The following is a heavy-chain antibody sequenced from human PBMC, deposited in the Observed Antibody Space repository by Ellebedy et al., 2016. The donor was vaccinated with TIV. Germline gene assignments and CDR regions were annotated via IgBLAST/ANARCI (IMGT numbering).Heavy chain of an antibody. CDR3: ARGAYPFYWYGMDV. Sequence: MPSETLSLTCTVSGVSMNNYFWNWVLQPPGKGPEWIGYISYSGSTTYNPSLKGRVTISVDTSENQFSLKLTSVTAADTAVYYCARGAYPFYWYGMDVWGQGTTVTVSS. CDR2: ISYSGST. V-gene: IGHV4-59*01. CDR1: GVSMNNYF. J-gene: IGHJ6*02.